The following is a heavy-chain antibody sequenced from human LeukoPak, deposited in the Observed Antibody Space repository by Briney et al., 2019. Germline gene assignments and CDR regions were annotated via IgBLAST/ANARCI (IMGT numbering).Heavy chain of an antibody. Sequence: ASVKVSCKASGYTCTSYDINWVRQATGQGLEWMGWMNPNSGNTGYAQKFQGRVTMTRNTSISTAYMELSSLRSEDTAAYYCAIDITYYDSSGYYHGKWFDPWGQGTLVTVSS. CDR1: GYTCTSYD. CDR3: AIDITYYDSSGYYHGKWFDP. D-gene: IGHD3-22*01. J-gene: IGHJ5*02. CDR2: MNPNSGNT. V-gene: IGHV1-8*01.